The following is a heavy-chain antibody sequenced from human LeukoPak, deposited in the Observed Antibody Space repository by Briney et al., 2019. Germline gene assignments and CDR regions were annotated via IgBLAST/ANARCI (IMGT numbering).Heavy chain of an antibody. V-gene: IGHV3-11*01. CDR1: GFTFSNAW. CDR2: ISPSGTDI. J-gene: IGHJ4*02. Sequence: PGGSLILSCAASGFTFSNAWMSWVRQAPGKGLESVSYISPSGTDISYADSVKGRFTISRDNAKNSLYLQMNSLRAEDTAVYYCSRDPRNLDYWGQGTLVTVSS. CDR3: SRDPRNLDY. D-gene: IGHD1-14*01.